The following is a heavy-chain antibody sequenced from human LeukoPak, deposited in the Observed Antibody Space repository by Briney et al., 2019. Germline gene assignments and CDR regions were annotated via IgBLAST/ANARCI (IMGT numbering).Heavy chain of an antibody. CDR2: ISNNGGYT. Sequence: TGGSLRLSCAASGFTFSSSAMSWVRQAPGKGLEWVSAISNNGGYTYYADSVPGRFTISRDKSKSTLCLQMNGLRAEDTAVYYCAKQLGYCSDGSCYFPYWGQGTLVTVSS. CDR1: GFTFSSSA. CDR3: AKQLGYCSDGSCYFPY. J-gene: IGHJ4*02. V-gene: IGHV3-23*01. D-gene: IGHD2-15*01.